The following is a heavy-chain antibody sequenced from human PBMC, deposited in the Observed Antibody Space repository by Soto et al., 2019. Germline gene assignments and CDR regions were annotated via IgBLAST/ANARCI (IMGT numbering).Heavy chain of an antibody. CDR2: IYWDDDK. Sequence: ESGPTLVNPTQTLTLTCPFSGFSLSTSGVGVGWIRQPPGKALEWLAVIYWDDDKRYSPSLKSRLTITKDTSKNQVVLTMANMDPVDTATYYCAHIAYAWVLGGFDYWGQGTLVTVSS. CDR3: AHIAYAWVLGGFDY. J-gene: IGHJ4*02. D-gene: IGHD3-16*01. CDR1: GFSLSTSGVG. V-gene: IGHV2-5*02.